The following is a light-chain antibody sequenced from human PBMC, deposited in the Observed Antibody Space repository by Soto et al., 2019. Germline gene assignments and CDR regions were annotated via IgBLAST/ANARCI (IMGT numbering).Light chain of an antibody. CDR1: SRDVGGYNY. J-gene: IGLJ1*01. V-gene: IGLV2-14*03. CDR2: DVR. CDR3: SSYTSGSTLDV. Sequence: QSALTQPASVAGSPGQSITISCTGTSRDVGGYNYVSWYQTHPRKAPKLLVFDVRYRPSGVSNRFSGSKSGNTASLTISGLQAEDEADYDCSSYTSGSTLDVFRTGTKVTVL.